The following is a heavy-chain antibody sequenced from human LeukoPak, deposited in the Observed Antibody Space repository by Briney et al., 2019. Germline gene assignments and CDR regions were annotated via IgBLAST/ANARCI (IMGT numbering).Heavy chain of an antibody. D-gene: IGHD1-26*01. CDR2: ISSSSSTI. CDR1: GFTFSSYS. Sequence: PGGSLSLSCAASGFTFSSYSMNWVRQAPGKGVEWVSYISSSSSTIYYADSVKGRFTISRDNAKNSLYLQMNSLRDEDTAVYYCARDEAGATVYYYYMDVWGKGTTVTVSS. CDR3: ARDEAGATVYYYYMDV. J-gene: IGHJ6*03. V-gene: IGHV3-48*02.